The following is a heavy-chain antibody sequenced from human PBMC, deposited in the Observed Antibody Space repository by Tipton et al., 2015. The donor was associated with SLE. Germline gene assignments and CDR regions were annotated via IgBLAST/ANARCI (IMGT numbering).Heavy chain of an antibody. CDR2: IYYSGNT. Sequence: TLSLTCTVSGDSISSYYWSWIRQPPGKGLEWIGYIYYSGNTNYNPSLKSRVTISVDASKNQFSLKLSSVTAADTAVYYCASSPGVTLFRVVTYFDLWGQGILVTVSS. D-gene: IGHD3-3*01. CDR1: GDSISSYY. CDR3: ASSPGVTLFRVVTYFDL. V-gene: IGHV4-59*12. J-gene: IGHJ4*02.